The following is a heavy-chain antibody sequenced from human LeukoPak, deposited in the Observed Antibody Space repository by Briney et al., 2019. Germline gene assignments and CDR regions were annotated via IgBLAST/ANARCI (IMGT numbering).Heavy chain of an antibody. J-gene: IGHJ4*02. CDR1: GYTFTSYA. CDR2: INAVNGNT. V-gene: IGHV1-3*01. Sequence: ASVKVSCKASGYTFTSYAMHRVRQAPGQRLEWMGWINAVNGNTKYSQKFQGRVTITRDTSASTAYMELSSLRSEDTAVYYCARGAPYYYDSRGPKAHGDYWGQGNLVTVSS. D-gene: IGHD3-22*01. CDR3: ARGAPYYYDSRGPKAHGDY.